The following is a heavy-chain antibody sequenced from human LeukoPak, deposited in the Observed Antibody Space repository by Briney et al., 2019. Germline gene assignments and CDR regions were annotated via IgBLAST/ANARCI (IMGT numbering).Heavy chain of an antibody. CDR1: GLTFSSFP. J-gene: IGHJ2*01. CDR2: ISTDGSYK. Sequence: PGGSLRLSCAVSGLTFSSFPFHWVRQPPGKGLEWVAAISTDGSYKYHGDSVKGRFTISRDNPMNTLYLQMNGLRPDDTAVYYCARSLIPGRWYFDLWGRGTLVTVSS. D-gene: IGHD3-16*01. V-gene: IGHV3-30*04. CDR3: ARSLIPGRWYFDL.